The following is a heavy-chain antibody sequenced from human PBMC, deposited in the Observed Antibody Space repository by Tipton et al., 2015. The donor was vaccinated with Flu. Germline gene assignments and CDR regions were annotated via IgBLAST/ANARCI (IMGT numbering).Heavy chain of an antibody. V-gene: IGHV4-39*07. Sequence: TLSLTCTVSGGSISSSSYYWSWIRQPPGKGLEWIGEINHSGSTNYNPSLKSRVTISVDTSKNQFSLKLSSVTAADTAVYYCARGLLWFGELYYGMDVWGQGTTVTVSS. CDR3: ARGLLWFGELYYGMDV. CDR2: INHSGST. J-gene: IGHJ6*02. CDR1: GGSISSSSYY. D-gene: IGHD3-10*01.